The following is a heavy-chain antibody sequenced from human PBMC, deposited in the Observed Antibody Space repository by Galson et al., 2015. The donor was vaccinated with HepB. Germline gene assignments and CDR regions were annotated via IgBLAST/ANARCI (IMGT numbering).Heavy chain of an antibody. J-gene: IGHJ4*02. Sequence: SLRLSCAASGFTFSSYGMHWVRQAPGKGLEWVAVISYDGSNKYYADSVKGRFTISRDNSKNTLYLQMNSLRAEDTAVYYCAKGSRWVNYWGQGTLVTVSS. CDR3: AKGSRWVNY. V-gene: IGHV3-30*18. CDR1: GFTFSSYG. CDR2: ISYDGSNK. D-gene: IGHD4-23*01.